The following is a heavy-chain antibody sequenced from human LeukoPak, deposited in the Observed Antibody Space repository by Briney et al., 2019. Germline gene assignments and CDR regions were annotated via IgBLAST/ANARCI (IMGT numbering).Heavy chain of an antibody. D-gene: IGHD2-21*02. J-gene: IGHJ4*02. CDR3: ARGPRYCGGDCYLDY. CDR2: ISSSSSTI. V-gene: IGHV3-48*02. CDR1: GFTFSSYS. Sequence: GGSLRLSCAASGFTFSSYSMNWVRQAPGKGLEWVSYISSSSSTIYYADSVEGRFTISRDNAKNSLYLQMNSLRDEDTAVYYCARGPRYCGGDCYLDYWGQGTLVTVSS.